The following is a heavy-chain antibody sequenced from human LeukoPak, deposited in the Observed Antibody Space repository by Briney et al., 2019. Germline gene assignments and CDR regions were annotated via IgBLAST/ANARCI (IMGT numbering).Heavy chain of an antibody. Sequence: PGGSLRLSCAASGFAVSSNYMTWVRQAPGQGLEWVSVIYFGGTTYYAESVKGRFTISRDNSKNTVYLQMNSLRVEDTAVYYCARGDGVYVYWGQGTLVTVSS. V-gene: IGHV3-53*01. J-gene: IGHJ4*02. D-gene: IGHD5/OR15-5a*01. CDR3: ARGDGVYVY. CDR2: IYFGGTT. CDR1: GFAVSSNY.